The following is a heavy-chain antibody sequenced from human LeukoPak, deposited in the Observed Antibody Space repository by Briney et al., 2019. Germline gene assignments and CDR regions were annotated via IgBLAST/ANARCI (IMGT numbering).Heavy chain of an antibody. J-gene: IGHJ4*02. V-gene: IGHV4-59*01. CDR2: FYYSGST. CDR1: GDFITAYY. CDR3: ASNTGTVFDY. Sequence: SETLSLTCTVSGDFITAYYWSWIRQPPGKGLEWIGYFYYSGSTEYNPSLRSRVTISLEMSKHQFSLNLTSVTAADTAVYYCASNTGTVFDYWGQGALVTVSS. D-gene: IGHD7-27*01.